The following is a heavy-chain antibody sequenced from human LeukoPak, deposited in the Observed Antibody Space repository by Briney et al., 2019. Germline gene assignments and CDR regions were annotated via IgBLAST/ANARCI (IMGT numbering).Heavy chain of an antibody. CDR3: ARGPMVRTNLFDY. J-gene: IGHJ4*02. Sequence: PGGSLRLSCAASGFTFSDYYMSWVRQAPGKGLEWVSVLYSGGDTYYADSVKGRFTISRDNSKNTLYLQMNSLRAEDTAVYYCARGPMVRTNLFDYWGQGTLVTVSS. CDR2: LYSGGDT. V-gene: IGHV3-66*01. CDR1: GFTFSDYY. D-gene: IGHD3-10*01.